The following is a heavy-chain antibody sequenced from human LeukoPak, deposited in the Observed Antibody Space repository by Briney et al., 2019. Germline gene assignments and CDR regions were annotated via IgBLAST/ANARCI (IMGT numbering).Heavy chain of an antibody. CDR2: VTGPGDTT. CDR1: GFTFTNYA. CDR3: AKGAEIDL. D-gene: IGHD3-16*01. V-gene: IGHV3-23*01. Sequence: GGSLRPSCATSGFTFTNYAMNWVRQAPGKGLEWVSAVTGPGDTTYYADSVKGRFFMSREDSKTTVYLQMNSLRAEDTAIYYCAKGAEIDLWGQGTLVTVSS. J-gene: IGHJ5*02.